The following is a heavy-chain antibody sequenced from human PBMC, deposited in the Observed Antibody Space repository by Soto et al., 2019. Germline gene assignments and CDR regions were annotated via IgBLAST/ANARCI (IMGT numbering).Heavy chain of an antibody. J-gene: IGHJ4*02. V-gene: IGHV4-30-4*01. CDR1: GDSISTYDYY. CDR2: IYYSGTT. Sequence: PSETLSLTCTVSGDSISTYDYYWSWFRQPPGEGLQWIGYIYYSGTTYYNPSLKSRVTLSMDTSKNQFSLRLSSVTAADTAVYYCARGIGVFDSWGQGTLVTVS. CDR3: ARGIGVFDS. D-gene: IGHD3-10*01.